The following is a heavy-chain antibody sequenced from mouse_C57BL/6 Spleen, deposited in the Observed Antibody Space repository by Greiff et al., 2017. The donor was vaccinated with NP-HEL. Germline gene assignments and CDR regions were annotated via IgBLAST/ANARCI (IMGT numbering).Heavy chain of an antibody. Sequence: QVQLQQSGPELVKPGASVKISCKASGYAFSSSWMNWVKQRPGKGLEWIGRIYPGDGDTNYNGKFKGKATLTADKSSSTAYMQLSSLTSEDSAVYFCARALYDYDVEGYYAMDYWGQGTSVTVSS. CDR2: IYPGDGDT. J-gene: IGHJ4*01. CDR1: GYAFSSSW. D-gene: IGHD2-4*01. CDR3: ARALYDYDVEGYYAMDY. V-gene: IGHV1-82*01.